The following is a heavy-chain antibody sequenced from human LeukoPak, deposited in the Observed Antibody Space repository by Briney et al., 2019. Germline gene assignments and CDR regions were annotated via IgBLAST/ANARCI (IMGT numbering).Heavy chain of an antibody. CDR2: ISSSSSYI. V-gene: IGHV3-21*04. CDR3: ARDSIAAAGTDY. CDR1: GFTFSSYS. D-gene: IGHD6-13*01. Sequence: GGSLRLSCAASGFTFSSYSMNWVRQAPGKGLEWVSSISSSSSYIYYADSVKGRFTISRDNAKNSLYLQMNSLRAEDTAVYYCARDSIAAAGTDYWGQGTLVTVSS. J-gene: IGHJ4*02.